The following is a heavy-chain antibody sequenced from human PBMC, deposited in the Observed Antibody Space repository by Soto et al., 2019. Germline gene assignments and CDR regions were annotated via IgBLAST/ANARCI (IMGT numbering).Heavy chain of an antibody. CDR2: IIPIFGTA. J-gene: IGHJ4*02. D-gene: IGHD4-17*01. CDR3: AREDYGDDAGSFDY. CDR1: GYTFTSYD. V-gene: IGHV1-69*06. Sequence: QVQLVQSGAEVKKPGASVKVSCKASGYTFTSYDINWVRQATGQGLEWMGGIIPIFGTANYAQKFQGRVTITADKSTSTAYMELSSLRSEDTAVYYCAREDYGDDAGSFDYWGQGTLVTVSS.